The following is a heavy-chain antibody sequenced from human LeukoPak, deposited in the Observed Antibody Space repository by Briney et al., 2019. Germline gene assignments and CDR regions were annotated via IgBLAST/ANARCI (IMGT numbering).Heavy chain of an antibody. CDR2: INHSGST. Sequence: SETLSLTCAVYGGSFSGYYWSWIRQPPGKGLEWIGEINHSGSTNYNPSLKSRVTISVDTSKNQFSLKLSSVTAADTAVYYCARGRRSFFDYWGQGTLVTVSS. CDR3: ARGRRSFFDY. CDR1: GGSFSGYY. J-gene: IGHJ4*02. V-gene: IGHV4-34*01.